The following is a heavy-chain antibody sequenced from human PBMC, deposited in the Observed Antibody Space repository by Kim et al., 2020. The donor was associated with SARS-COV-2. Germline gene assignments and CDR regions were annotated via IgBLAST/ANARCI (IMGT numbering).Heavy chain of an antibody. CDR2: INTNTGNP. D-gene: IGHD3-3*01. V-gene: IGHV7-4-1*02. CDR1: GYTFTSYA. J-gene: IGHJ3*02. CDR3: ARDRGRIRFLEWLLPSDAFDI. Sequence: ASVKVSCKASGYTFTSYAMNWVRQAPGQGLEWMGWINTNTGNPTYAQGFTGRFVFSLDTSVSTAYLQISSLKAEDTAVYYCARDRGRIRFLEWLLPSDAFDIWGQGTMVTVSS.